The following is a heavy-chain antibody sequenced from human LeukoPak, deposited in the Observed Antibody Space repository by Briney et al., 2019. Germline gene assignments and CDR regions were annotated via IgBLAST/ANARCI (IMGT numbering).Heavy chain of an antibody. CDR3: AKGTIWTFDY. D-gene: IGHD3/OR15-3a*01. Sequence: GGSLRRACAASGFTFSSYGMHWVRQAPGKGLEWVALIPYDGSNKYYADSVKGRFTVSRDNSKNTLYLQMNSLRAEDTAVYYCAKGTIWTFDYWGQGTLVTVSS. CDR1: GFTFSSYG. CDR2: IPYDGSNK. V-gene: IGHV3-30*18. J-gene: IGHJ4*02.